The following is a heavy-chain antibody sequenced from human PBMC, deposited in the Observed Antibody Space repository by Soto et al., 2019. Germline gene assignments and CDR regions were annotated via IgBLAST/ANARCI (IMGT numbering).Heavy chain of an antibody. J-gene: IGHJ3*02. D-gene: IGHD3-22*01. CDR2: IGTAGDT. CDR3: ARGGYYYSSGYYFDVFDI. CDR1: GFTFSSYD. Sequence: GGSLRLSCAASGFTFSSYDMHWVRQATGKGLEWVSAIGTAGDTYYPGSVKGRFTISRENAKNSLYLQMNSLRAGDTAVYYFARGGYYYSSGYYFDVFDIWAQGTMVPVSS. V-gene: IGHV3-13*04.